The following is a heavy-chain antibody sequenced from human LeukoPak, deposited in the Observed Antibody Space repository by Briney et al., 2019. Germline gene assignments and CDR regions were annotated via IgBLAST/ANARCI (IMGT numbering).Heavy chain of an antibody. J-gene: IGHJ6*04. CDR3: AELGITMIGGV. D-gene: IGHD3-10*02. Sequence: QPGGSLRLSCAASGFTFNNYAMHWVRQAPGKGLEWVSGIGWDDICRGYADSVKGRFTISRDNTKNSLYLQMNSLRAEDTAVYYCAELGITMIGGVWGKGTTVTISS. CDR2: IGWDDICR. V-gene: IGHV3-9*01. CDR1: GFTFNNYA.